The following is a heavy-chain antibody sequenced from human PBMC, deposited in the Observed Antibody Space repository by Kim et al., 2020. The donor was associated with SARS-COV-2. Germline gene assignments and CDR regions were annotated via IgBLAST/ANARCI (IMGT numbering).Heavy chain of an antibody. CDR3: ARDISSSWYGGPNKYYFDY. Sequence: SQTLSLTCAISGDSVSSNSAAWNWIRQSPSRGLEWLGRTYYRSKWYNDYAVSVKSRITINPDTSKNQFSLQLNSVTPEDTAVYYCARDISSSWYGGPNKYYFDYWGQGTLVTVSS. CDR1: GDSVSSNSAA. V-gene: IGHV6-1*01. J-gene: IGHJ4*02. CDR2: TYYRSKWYN. D-gene: IGHD6-13*01.